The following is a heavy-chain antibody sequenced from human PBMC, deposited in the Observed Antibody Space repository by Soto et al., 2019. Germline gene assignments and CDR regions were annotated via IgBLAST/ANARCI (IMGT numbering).Heavy chain of an antibody. Sequence: ASVKVSCKASGGTFSSYAISWVRQAPGQGLEWMGGIIPIFGTANYAQKFQGRVTITADKSTSTAYMELSSLRSEDTAVYYCARTMRSYDFWSGYKPPYYYYGMDVWGQGGTVTVSS. CDR2: IIPIFGTA. J-gene: IGHJ6*02. CDR1: GGTFSSYA. CDR3: ARTMRSYDFWSGYKPPYYYYGMDV. V-gene: IGHV1-69*06. D-gene: IGHD3-3*01.